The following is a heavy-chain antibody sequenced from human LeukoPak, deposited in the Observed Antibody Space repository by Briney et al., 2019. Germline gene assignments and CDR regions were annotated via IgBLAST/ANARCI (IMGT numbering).Heavy chain of an antibody. J-gene: IGHJ4*02. CDR3: ARDRLTYYSGSGSDF. CDR2: ISVYNGNT. V-gene: IGHV1-18*01. Sequence: GASVKVSCKASGYTFTSYGISLVRQAPGQGLEWMGWISVYNGNTNYTPKLQGRVTMTTDTSTSTAYMELRSLRSDDTAVYYCARDRLTYYSGSGSDFWGQGTLVTVSS. CDR1: GYTFTSYG. D-gene: IGHD3-10*01.